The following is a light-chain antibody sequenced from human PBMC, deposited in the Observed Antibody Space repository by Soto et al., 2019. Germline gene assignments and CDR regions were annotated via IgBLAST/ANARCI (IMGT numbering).Light chain of an antibody. CDR3: CAYSTSGTHV. CDR2: DVN. Sequence: PWSLCGSSGPSLPFSCTGTSRDVGSYDYVSWHQQHPGKAPKLIIYDVNNRPSGVPSRFSGSKSGNTASLIISGLQTEDEADYYCCAYSTSGTHVFGTGTKVTVL. J-gene: IGLJ1*01. V-gene: IGLV2-14*03. CDR1: SRDVGSYDY.